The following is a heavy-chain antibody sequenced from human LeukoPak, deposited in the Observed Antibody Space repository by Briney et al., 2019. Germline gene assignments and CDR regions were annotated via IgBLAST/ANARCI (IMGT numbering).Heavy chain of an antibody. CDR2: IYSSGST. CDR3: AREDILTGFDY. V-gene: IGHV3-53*01. J-gene: IGHJ4*02. CDR1: GFTLSSNY. D-gene: IGHD3-9*01. Sequence: PGGPLRLSCAASGFTLSSNYMIWVRQAPGKGLDWVSIIYSSGSTFYADSVKGRLTISRDNSKNTLYLQMNSLRDEDTAVYYCAREDILTGFDYWGQGALVTVSS.